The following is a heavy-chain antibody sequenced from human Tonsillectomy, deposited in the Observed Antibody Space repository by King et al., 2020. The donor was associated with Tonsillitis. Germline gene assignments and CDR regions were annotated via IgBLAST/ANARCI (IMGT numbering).Heavy chain of an antibody. Sequence: QLVQSGGGVVQPGRSLRLSCAASGFTFSSYAMHWVRQAPGKGLEWVAVISYDGSNKYYADSVKGRFTISRDTSKNTLYLQMKSLGAEDTAVYYWARDYWGYSYGGGFDYWGQGTLVTVSS. CDR1: GFTFSSYA. D-gene: IGHD5-18*01. V-gene: IGHV3-30*01. CDR3: ARDYWGYSYGGGFDY. J-gene: IGHJ4*02. CDR2: ISYDGSNK.